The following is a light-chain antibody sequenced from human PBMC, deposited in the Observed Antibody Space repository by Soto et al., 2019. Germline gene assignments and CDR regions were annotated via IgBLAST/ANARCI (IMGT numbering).Light chain of an antibody. CDR2: LNT. J-gene: IGLJ1*01. V-gene: IGLV1-44*01. CDR3: AAWDDNVYV. CDR1: SSNIGRNP. Sequence: VLTHPPSASRTPRQRVIISFSGCSSNIGRNPVNWYQKFPGTAPKLLISLNTQRPSGVPDRFSGSKSGTSASLAISGLRSEDEADYYCAAWDDNVYVFGTGTKVTVL.